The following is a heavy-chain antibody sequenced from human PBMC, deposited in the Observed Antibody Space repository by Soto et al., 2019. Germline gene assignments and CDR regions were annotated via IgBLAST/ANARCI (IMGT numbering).Heavy chain of an antibody. CDR1: GFTFSSYA. D-gene: IGHD3-10*01. CDR3: AKDRSVVRGVIPSYYGMDV. CDR2: ISGSGGNT. J-gene: IGHJ6*02. Sequence: EVQLLESGGGLVQPGGSLRLSCAASGFTFSSYAMSWVRQAPGKGLEWVSAISGSGGNTYYADSVKGRFIISRDNSKNTLYLQMNSLRAEDTAVYYCAKDRSVVRGVIPSYYGMDVWGQGTTVTVSS. V-gene: IGHV3-23*01.